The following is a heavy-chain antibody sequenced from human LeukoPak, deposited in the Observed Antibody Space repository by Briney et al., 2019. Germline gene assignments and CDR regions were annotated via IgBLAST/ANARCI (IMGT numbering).Heavy chain of an antibody. CDR3: ARDFAETADWFDP. V-gene: IGHV3-21*01. Sequence: GGSLRLSCAASGFSLSSYSMNWVRQAPGKGLEWVSTISTRSSQIYYADSVKGRFTVSRDNAKNSLFLRMNSLRAEDTAVYYCARDFAETADWFDPWGQGVLVTVSS. CDR1: GFSLSSYS. CDR2: ISTRSSQI. D-gene: IGHD2-21*02. J-gene: IGHJ5*02.